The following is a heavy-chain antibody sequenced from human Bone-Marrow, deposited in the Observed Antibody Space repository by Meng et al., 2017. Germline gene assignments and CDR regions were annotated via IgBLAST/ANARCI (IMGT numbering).Heavy chain of an antibody. V-gene: IGHV3-23*01. CDR1: GFTFSSYA. J-gene: IGHJ2*01. D-gene: IGHD2/OR15-2a*01. Sequence: GGSLRLSCAVSGFTFSSYAMDWVRQAPGKGLEWVSGISGSGDNTHYADSVKGRFTISRDNSKNTLYLQMNSLRAEDTAVYYCARGSNSYWYFDLWGRGTLVTVSS. CDR2: ISGSGDNT. CDR3: ARGSNSYWYFDL.